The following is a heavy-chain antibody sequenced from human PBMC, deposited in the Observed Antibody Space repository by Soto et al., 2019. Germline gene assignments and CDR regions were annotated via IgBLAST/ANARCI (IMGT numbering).Heavy chain of an antibody. CDR2: IASYSGDI. J-gene: IGHJ4*02. Sequence: GASVKVSCKTSGYKFTLYGITWVRQAPGQGLEWLGWIASYSGDIKYAQNFQGRLTMTTDTSTGTAYMELRSLRSDDTAVYYCARRNDYVDYWGQGXLVTVSS. V-gene: IGHV1-18*01. CDR3: ARRNDYVDY. D-gene: IGHD2-8*01. CDR1: GYKFTLYG.